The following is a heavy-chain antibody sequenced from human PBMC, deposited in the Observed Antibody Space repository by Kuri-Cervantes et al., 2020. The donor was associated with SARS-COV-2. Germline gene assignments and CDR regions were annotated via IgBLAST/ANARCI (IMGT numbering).Heavy chain of an antibody. CDR2: IKQDGSEE. J-gene: IGHJ3*02. Sequence: GGSLRLSCEASGISFSYYWMTWVRQAPGKGLEWVANIKQDGSEEYYVDSVKGRFTISRDNAKNSLYLQMNSLRAEDTAVYYCARDKQYDAFDIWGQGTMVTVSS. CDR3: ARDKQYDAFDI. V-gene: IGHV3-7*01. CDR1: GISFSYYW. D-gene: IGHD1/OR15-1a*01.